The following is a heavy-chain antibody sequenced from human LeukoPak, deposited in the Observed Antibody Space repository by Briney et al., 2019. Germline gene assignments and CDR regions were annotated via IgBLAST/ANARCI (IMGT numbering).Heavy chain of an antibody. V-gene: IGHV3-30*02. CDR3: AKDRSGSYSQGLDY. D-gene: IGHD1-26*01. J-gene: IGHJ4*02. CDR1: GFTFSSYG. CDR2: IGNDGSNK. Sequence: GGSLRLSCAASGFTFSSYGMQWARQAPGKGLEWVAFIGNDGSNKYYADSVKGRFTISRDNSKNTLYLQMNSLRAEDTAVYYCAKDRSGSYSQGLDYWGQGTPVTVSS.